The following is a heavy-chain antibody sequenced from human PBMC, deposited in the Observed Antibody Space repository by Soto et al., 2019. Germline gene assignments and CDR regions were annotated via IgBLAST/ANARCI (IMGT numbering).Heavy chain of an antibody. Sequence: PSETLSLTCTVSGGSISSGDYHWGYIRQPPGKGLEWIGSVYYSGRTISNPSLKSRITMSVDMSKNQFSLKLSSVTAADTAVYYCARRVDILTGYYYFDYWGQGTLVTVSS. J-gene: IGHJ4*02. D-gene: IGHD3-9*01. V-gene: IGHV4-39*01. CDR1: GGSISSGDYH. CDR3: ARRVDILTGYYYFDY. CDR2: VYYSGRT.